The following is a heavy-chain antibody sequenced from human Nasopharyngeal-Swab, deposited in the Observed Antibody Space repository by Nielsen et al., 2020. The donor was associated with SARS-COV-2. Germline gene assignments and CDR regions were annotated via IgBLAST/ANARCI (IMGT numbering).Heavy chain of an antibody. D-gene: IGHD3-22*01. CDR2: ISAYNGNT. Sequence: WVRQAPGQGLEWMGWISAYNGNTNYAQKPQGRVTMTTDTSTSTAYMELRSLRSDDTAVYYCARDSNPDYYDSSGYKDYWGQGTLVTVSS. J-gene: IGHJ4*02. CDR3: ARDSNPDYYDSSGYKDY. V-gene: IGHV1-18*01.